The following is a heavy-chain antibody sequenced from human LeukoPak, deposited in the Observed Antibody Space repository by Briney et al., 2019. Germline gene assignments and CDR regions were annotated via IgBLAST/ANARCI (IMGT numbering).Heavy chain of an antibody. D-gene: IGHD5-24*01. J-gene: IGHJ4*02. CDR3: ARARRDGYNLAN. CDR1: GYTFTSYD. CDR2: MNPNSGNT. Sequence: ASVKVSCKASGYTFTSYDINWVRQATGQGLEWMGWMNPNSGNTGYAQKFQGRVIITRNTSISTAYMELSSLRSEDTAVYYCARARRDGYNLANWGQGTLVTVSS. V-gene: IGHV1-8*03.